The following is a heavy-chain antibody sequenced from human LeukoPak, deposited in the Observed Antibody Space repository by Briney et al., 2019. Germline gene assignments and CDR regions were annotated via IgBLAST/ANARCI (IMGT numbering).Heavy chain of an antibody. CDR1: GFSFSSLW. J-gene: IGHJ5*02. CDR2: INGVGSST. Sequence: GGSLRLSCAASGFSFSSLWMSWVRQAPGKGLVWVSRINGVGSSTSYADSVKGRFTVSRDNAKNTLYLQMNSLRAEDTAVYYCARAASGYGRFDPWGQGTLVTVSS. V-gene: IGHV3-74*01. D-gene: IGHD5-12*01. CDR3: ARAASGYGRFDP.